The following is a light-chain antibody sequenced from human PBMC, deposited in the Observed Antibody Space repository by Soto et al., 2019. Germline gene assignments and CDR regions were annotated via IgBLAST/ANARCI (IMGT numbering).Light chain of an antibody. CDR2: DVS. V-gene: IGLV2-14*01. CDR1: SSDVGGYNY. CDR3: SSYTISNTLV. Sequence: QSALTQPASVSGSPGQSITISCTGTSSDVGGYNYVSWYQQYPGKAPKLMIYDVSNRPSGVSNRFSGSKSGNTASLTISGLQAEDAADYYCSSYTISNTLVFGSGTKLTVL. J-gene: IGLJ1*01.